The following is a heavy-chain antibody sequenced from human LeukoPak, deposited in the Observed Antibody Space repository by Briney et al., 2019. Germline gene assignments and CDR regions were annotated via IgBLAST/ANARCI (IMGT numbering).Heavy chain of an antibody. CDR1: GGSISSYY. V-gene: IGHV4-59*01. Sequence: PSETLSLTCTVSGGSISSYYWSWIRRPPGKGLEWIGYIYYSGSTNYNPSLKSRVTISVDTSKNQFSPKLSSVTAADTAVYYCARGLRQWLAIDWGQGTLVTVSS. J-gene: IGHJ4*02. D-gene: IGHD6-19*01. CDR3: ARGLRQWLAID. CDR2: IYYSGST.